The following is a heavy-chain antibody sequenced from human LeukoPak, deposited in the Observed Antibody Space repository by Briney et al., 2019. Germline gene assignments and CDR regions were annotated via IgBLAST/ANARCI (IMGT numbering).Heavy chain of an antibody. V-gene: IGHV4-4*07. CDR2: IYTSGST. Sequence: PSETLSLTXTVSGGSISSYYWSWIRQPAGKGLEWIGRIYTSGSTNYNPSLKSRVTMSVDTSKNQFSLKLSSVTAADTAVYYCARDLVGATGFYYFDYWGQGTLVTVSS. J-gene: IGHJ4*02. CDR1: GGSISSYY. CDR3: ARDLVGATGFYYFDY. D-gene: IGHD1-26*01.